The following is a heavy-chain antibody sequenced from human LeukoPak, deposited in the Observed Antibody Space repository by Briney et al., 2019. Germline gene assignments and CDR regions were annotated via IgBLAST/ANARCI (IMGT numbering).Heavy chain of an antibody. J-gene: IGHJ4*02. CDR2: XXHSGST. V-gene: IGHV4-38-2*02. CDR1: GGSISSYY. CDR3: ARAPRDSSSSNYMRRFDY. D-gene: IGHD3-22*01. Sequence: PSETLSLTCTVSGGSISSYYXSXIRQPPGQXXXXXXXXXHSGSTYYNXSLKSRVTMSVDTSKNQFPLKLSSVTAADTAVYYCARAPRDSSSSNYMRRFDYWGQGTLVTVSS.